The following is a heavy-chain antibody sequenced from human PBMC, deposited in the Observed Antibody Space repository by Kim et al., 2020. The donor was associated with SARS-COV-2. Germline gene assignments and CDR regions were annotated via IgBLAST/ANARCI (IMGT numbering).Heavy chain of an antibody. CDR3: ARDAPQSSDFDY. D-gene: IGHD6-19*01. Sequence: SVKVSCKASGATFSSYAISWVRQAPGQGLEWMGRIIPILGIANYAQKFQGRVTITADKSTSTAYMELRSLRSEDTAVYYFARDAPQSSDFDYWGQGTLV. V-gene: IGHV1-69*04. CDR1: GATFSSYA. CDR2: IIPILGIA. J-gene: IGHJ4*02.